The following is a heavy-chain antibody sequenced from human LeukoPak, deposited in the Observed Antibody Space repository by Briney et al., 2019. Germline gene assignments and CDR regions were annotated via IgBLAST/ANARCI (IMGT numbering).Heavy chain of an antibody. V-gene: IGHV4-34*01. D-gene: IGHD6-13*01. J-gene: IGHJ6*03. CDR3: ARVGGSSWYYYYYYMDV. Sequence: SETLSPTCAVYGGSFSGYYWSWIRQPPGKGLEWIGEINHSGSTNYNPSLKSRVTISVDTSKNQFSLKLSSVTAADTAVYYCARVGGSSWYYYYYYMDVWGKGTTVTVSS. CDR2: INHSGST. CDR1: GGSFSGYY.